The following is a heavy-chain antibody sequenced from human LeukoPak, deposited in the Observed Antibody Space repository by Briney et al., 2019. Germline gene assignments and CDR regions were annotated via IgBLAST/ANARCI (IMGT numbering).Heavy chain of an antibody. J-gene: IGHJ3*02. CDR1: VFIYSSYA. Sequence: PGGSLRLSCAASVFIYSSYAMSWVRQAPGKGREWVSAISGSGGSTYYADSVKGRFTISRDNSKHTLYLQMNSLRAEDTAVYYCAKGRRVGATNPRDAFDIWGQGTMVTVSS. D-gene: IGHD1-26*01. CDR2: ISGSGGST. V-gene: IGHV3-23*01. CDR3: AKGRRVGATNPRDAFDI.